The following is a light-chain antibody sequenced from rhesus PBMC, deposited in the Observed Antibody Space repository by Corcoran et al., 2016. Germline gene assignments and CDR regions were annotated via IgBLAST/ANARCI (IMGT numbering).Light chain of an antibody. V-gene: IGKV3-35*01. J-gene: IGKJ2*01. Sequence: TVLTQSPATLSLSPGERATLSCRASQSVSSSLAWYQQKPGQAPRLLIYDISSRATGIPDRFSGSGSGTDFTLTISSLEPENVGVYYCQQYSNWPYSFGQGTKVEIK. CDR2: DIS. CDR1: QSVSSS. CDR3: QQYSNWPYS.